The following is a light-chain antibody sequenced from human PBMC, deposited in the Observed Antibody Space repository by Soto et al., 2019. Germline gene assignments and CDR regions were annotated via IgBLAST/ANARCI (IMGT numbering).Light chain of an antibody. J-gene: IGKJ4*02. Sequence: DIQMTQSPSSVSASVGDRVTITCRASQGVGDWLAWFQQKPGEAPKLLIYPASTLQSGVPSRFSGSGSGTDLSFTITSLQPEDFSAYYCQQGDSYPLTFGGGTKVEIK. CDR3: QQGDSYPLT. V-gene: IGKV1-12*02. CDR1: QGVGDW. CDR2: PAS.